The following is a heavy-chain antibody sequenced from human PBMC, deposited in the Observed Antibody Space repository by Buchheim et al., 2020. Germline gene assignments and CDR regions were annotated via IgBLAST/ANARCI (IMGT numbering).Heavy chain of an antibody. CDR1: GGSLSGYY. CDR2: INHSGST. Sequence: QVQLQQWGAGLLKPSETLSLTCAVYGGSLSGYYWSWIRQPPGKGLEWIGEINHSGSTNYTPSLKSRGTISVDTSKTQFYLKLSSVTAADTAVYYCARDLGVPAASTYYYYGMDVWGQGTT. V-gene: IGHV4-34*01. D-gene: IGHD2-2*01. J-gene: IGHJ6*01. CDR3: ARDLGVPAASTYYYYGMDV.